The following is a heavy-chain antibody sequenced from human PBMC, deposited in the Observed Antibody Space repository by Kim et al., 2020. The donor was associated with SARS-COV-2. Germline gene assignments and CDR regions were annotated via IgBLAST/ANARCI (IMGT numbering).Heavy chain of an antibody. J-gene: IGHJ4*02. CDR3: ARHQGAVAEEGLYYFDY. V-gene: IGHV5-10-1*01. CDR2: IDPSDSYT. Sequence: GESLKISCKGSGYSFTSYWISWVRQMPGKGLEWMGRIDPSDSYTNYSPSFQGHVTISADKSISTAYLQWSSLKASDTAMYYCARHQGAVAEEGLYYFDYWGQGTLVTVSS. D-gene: IGHD6-19*01. CDR1: GYSFTSYW.